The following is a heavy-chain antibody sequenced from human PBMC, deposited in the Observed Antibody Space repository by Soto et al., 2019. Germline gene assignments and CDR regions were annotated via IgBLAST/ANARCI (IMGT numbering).Heavy chain of an antibody. D-gene: IGHD6-19*01. CDR1: GFSFSTYW. J-gene: IGHJ6*02. V-gene: IGHV3-7*04. CDR2: IKQDGSET. CDR3: ARDRGSGFFGQDHWGLDV. Sequence: EVQLVESGGGFVQPGGSLRLSCAASGFSFSTYWMSWVRQAPGTGQEWVDNIKQDGSETFYVDSLTGRFTISRGNAQNSLHPQMNSLRAEDTAVYYCARDRGSGFFGQDHWGLDVWGQGTTVTVSS.